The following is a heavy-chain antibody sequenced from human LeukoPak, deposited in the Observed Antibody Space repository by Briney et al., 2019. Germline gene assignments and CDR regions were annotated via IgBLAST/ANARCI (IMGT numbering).Heavy chain of an antibody. V-gene: IGHV3-23*01. Sequence: PGGSLRLSCAASGFTFSSYAMSWGRQAPGKGLEWVSTISGSGGSTYYADSVKGRFTISRDNSKNTLYLQMNSLRAEDTAVYFCAKGTSMIVVVTDSFDYWGQGTLVTVSS. CDR1: GFTFSSYA. CDR2: ISGSGGST. J-gene: IGHJ4*02. D-gene: IGHD3-22*01. CDR3: AKGTSMIVVVTDSFDY.